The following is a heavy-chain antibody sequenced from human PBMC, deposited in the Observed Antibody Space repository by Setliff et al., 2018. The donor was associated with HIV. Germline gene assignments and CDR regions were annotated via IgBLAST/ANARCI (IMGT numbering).Heavy chain of an antibody. CDR1: GFTFSDHY. V-gene: IGHV3-72*01. CDR2: TRNKAKGYTT. CDR3: ARVRGCSNSWDLDY. D-gene: IGHD6-13*01. J-gene: IGHJ4*02. Sequence: GGSLRLSCVASGFTFSDHYMDWVRQAPGKGLEWVGRTRNKAKGYTTEYAVSVKSRFIVSRDDSKTSLYLQMNSLKIEDTAVYYCARVRGCSNSWDLDYWGQGTLVTVSS.